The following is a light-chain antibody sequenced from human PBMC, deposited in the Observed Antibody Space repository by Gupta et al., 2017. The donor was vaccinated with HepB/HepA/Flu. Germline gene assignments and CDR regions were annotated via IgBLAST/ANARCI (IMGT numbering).Light chain of an antibody. CDR1: QSVSSN. CDR2: GAS. Sequence: EIVMTQSPATLSVSPGERATLSSRASQSVSSNLAWYQQKPGQAPRLLIYGASTRATGIPARFSGSGSGTEFTLTISSLQSEDFAVYYCQQYNNWPRRLTFGGGTKVEIK. J-gene: IGKJ4*01. V-gene: IGKV3-15*01. CDR3: QQYNNWPRRLT.